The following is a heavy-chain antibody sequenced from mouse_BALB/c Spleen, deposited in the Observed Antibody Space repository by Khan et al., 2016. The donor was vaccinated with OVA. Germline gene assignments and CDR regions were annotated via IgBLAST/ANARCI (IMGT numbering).Heavy chain of an antibody. Sequence: LQQSGSELVRPGASVKLSCKASGYTFTSYWMHWVKQRPGQGLEWIGNIYPGSGSTKYDEKFKSKDTPTVDTSSSTAYMQLSSLTSEDSAVYYCTRWSYFAMDYWGQGTSVTVAS. J-gene: IGHJ4*01. CDR2: IYPGSGST. CDR3: TRWSYFAMDY. CDR1: GYTFTSYW. V-gene: IGHV1S22*01.